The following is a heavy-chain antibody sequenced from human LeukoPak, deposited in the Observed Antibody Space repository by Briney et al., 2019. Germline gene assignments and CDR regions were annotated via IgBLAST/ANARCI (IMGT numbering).Heavy chain of an antibody. Sequence: GGSLRLSCAASGFTFSDYYMSWIRQAPGKWLEWVSYISSSGSTIYYADSVKGRFTISRDNAKNSLYLQMNSLRAEDTAVYYCARQIINAKAYYDSSGYYWGGGYFDYWGQGTLVTVSS. V-gene: IGHV3-11*04. CDR3: ARQIINAKAYYDSSGYYWGGGYFDY. CDR2: ISSSGSTI. J-gene: IGHJ4*02. D-gene: IGHD3-22*01. CDR1: GFTFSDYY.